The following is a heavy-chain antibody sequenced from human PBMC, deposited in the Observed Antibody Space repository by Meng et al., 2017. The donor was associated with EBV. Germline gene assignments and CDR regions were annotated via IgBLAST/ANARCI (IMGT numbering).Heavy chain of an antibody. CDR2: INVGVGYT. J-gene: IGHJ4*02. Sequence: QVQVVQSGAEVKNPGASVKVSCKAFGYAFTSYILHWVRQAPGQRLEWMGWINVGVGYTKYSQKFQGRVTISSDTSATTGYMELSSLRSEDTAVYYCVRGPPVGVPGPGDYWGQGTLVTVSS. D-gene: IGHD2-21*01. V-gene: IGHV1-3*01. CDR1: GYAFTSYI. CDR3: VRGPPVGVPGPGDY.